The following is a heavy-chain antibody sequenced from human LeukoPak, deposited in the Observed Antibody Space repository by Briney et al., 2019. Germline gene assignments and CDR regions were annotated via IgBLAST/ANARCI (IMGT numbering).Heavy chain of an antibody. CDR3: ARGSSSLFDY. J-gene: IGHJ4*02. D-gene: IGHD6-13*01. CDR2: ISGSGGST. Sequence: GGSLRLSCAASGFTFSSYAMSWVRQAPGKGLEWVSAISGSGGSTYYADSVKGRFTISRDNSKNTLYLQMNSLRAEDTAVYDCARGSSSLFDYWGQGTLVTVSS. CDR1: GFTFSSYA. V-gene: IGHV3-23*01.